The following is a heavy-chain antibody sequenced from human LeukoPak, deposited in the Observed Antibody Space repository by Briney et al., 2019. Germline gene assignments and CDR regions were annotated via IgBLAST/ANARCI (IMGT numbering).Heavy chain of an antibody. Sequence: PGGSLRLSCAASGFTVSDNHMNWVRQAPGKGLEWVSVVYSDGNTYYGDSVKGRFTISRDNSKNMLFLQMNSLRAADTAVYFCAKAPAGHCSGAICYPFDYWGHGILVSVSS. D-gene: IGHD2-15*01. CDR2: VYSDGNT. J-gene: IGHJ4*01. CDR1: GFTVSDNH. CDR3: AKAPAGHCSGAICYPFDY. V-gene: IGHV3-66*01.